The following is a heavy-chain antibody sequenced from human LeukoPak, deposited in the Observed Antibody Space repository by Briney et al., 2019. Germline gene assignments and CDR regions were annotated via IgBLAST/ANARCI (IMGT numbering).Heavy chain of an antibody. CDR3: ARDRGCCSSTSCYTEIDY. CDR1: GFTFSSYS. CDR2: ISSSSSYI. V-gene: IGHV3-21*01. D-gene: IGHD2-2*02. Sequence: GGSLRLSCAASGFTFSSYSMNWLRQAPGKGLEWVSSISSSSSYIYYADSVKGRFTISRDNAKNSLYLQMNSLRAEDTAVYYFARDRGCCSSTSCYTEIDYWGQGTLVTVSS. J-gene: IGHJ4*02.